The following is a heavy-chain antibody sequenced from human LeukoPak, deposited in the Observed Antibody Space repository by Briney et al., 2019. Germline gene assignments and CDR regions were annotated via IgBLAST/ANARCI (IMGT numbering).Heavy chain of an antibody. V-gene: IGHV3-48*01. CDR1: GFTFSSYG. Sequence: PGGSLRLSCAASGFTFSSYGMNWVRQAPGKGLEWVSYISSSSSSTYYADSVKGRFTISRDNAKNSLYLQMNSLRAGDTAVYYCARSKSYSSGWTDFDYWGQGTLVTVSS. J-gene: IGHJ4*02. CDR3: ARSKSYSSGWTDFDY. D-gene: IGHD6-19*01. CDR2: ISSSSSST.